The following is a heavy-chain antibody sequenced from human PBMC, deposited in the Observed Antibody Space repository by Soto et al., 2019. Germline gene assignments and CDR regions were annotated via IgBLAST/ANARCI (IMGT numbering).Heavy chain of an antibody. CDR3: ARRKERSGPNYFDV. V-gene: IGHV1-18*04. D-gene: IGHD6-25*01. CDR1: GYTFTSYG. Sequence: ASVKFSCKASGYTFTSYGISWVRQAPGQGLEWMGWISAYNGNTNYAQKLQGRVTMTTDTSTSTAYMELRSLRSDDTAVYYCARRKERSGPNYFDVWGQGTLVTVSS. J-gene: IGHJ4*02. CDR2: ISAYNGNT.